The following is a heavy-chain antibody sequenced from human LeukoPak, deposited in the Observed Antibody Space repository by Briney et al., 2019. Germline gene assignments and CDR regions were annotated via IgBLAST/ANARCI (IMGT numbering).Heavy chain of an antibody. CDR2: INPSGGST. Sequence: ASVKVSCKASGYTFTSYYMHWVRQAPGQGLEWMGIINPSGGSTSYAQKFQGRVTMTRDTSTSTVYTELSSLRSEDTAVYYCARGYCSSTSCYEPPRYWGQGTLVTVSS. J-gene: IGHJ4*02. V-gene: IGHV1-46*01. D-gene: IGHD2-2*01. CDR3: ARGYCSSTSCYEPPRY. CDR1: GYTFTSYY.